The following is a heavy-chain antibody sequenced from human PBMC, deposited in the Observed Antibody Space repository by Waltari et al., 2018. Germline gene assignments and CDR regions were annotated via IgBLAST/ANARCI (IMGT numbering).Heavy chain of an antibody. V-gene: IGHV3-11*01. CDR1: GCTVRDYY. Sequence: QVQLVESGGGLVGPGGSLRLYCAASGCTVRDYYMTWIRQAPGKVLEWVAYIADSNAMYYADSVKGRFTMSRDNAKNSLHLQMDSLRAEDAGVYYCARDEYSYSYWGQGTLVTVSS. CDR3: ARDEYSYSY. CDR2: IADSNAM. J-gene: IGHJ4*02. D-gene: IGHD5-18*01.